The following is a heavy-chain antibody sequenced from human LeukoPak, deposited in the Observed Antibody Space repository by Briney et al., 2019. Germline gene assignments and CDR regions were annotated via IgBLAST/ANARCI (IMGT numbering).Heavy chain of an antibody. V-gene: IGHV3-21*01. D-gene: IGHD2-2*01. CDR2: ISSSSSYI. CDR1: GFTFSSYS. CDR3: ARDGSTSYYYYYYMDV. J-gene: IGHJ6*03. Sequence: GGSLRLSCAASGFTFSSYSMNWVRQAPGKGLEWVSSISSSSSYIYYADSVKGRFTISRDNAKNPLYLQMNSLRAEDTAVYYCARDGSTSYYYYYYMDVWGKGTTVTVSS.